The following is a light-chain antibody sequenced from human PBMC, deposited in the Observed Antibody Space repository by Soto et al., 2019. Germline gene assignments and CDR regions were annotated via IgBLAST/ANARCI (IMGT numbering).Light chain of an antibody. V-gene: IGLV1-44*01. Sequence: QAVVTQPPSASGTPGQRVTISCSGNSSNIGSNSANWYQQLPGTAPKLVMYSTNQRPSGVPDRFSGSKSGTSASLAISDLQSEDEADYYCAAWDDTLNGHVVFGGGTKLTVL. CDR3: AAWDDTLNGHVV. CDR2: STN. J-gene: IGLJ2*01. CDR1: SSNIGSNS.